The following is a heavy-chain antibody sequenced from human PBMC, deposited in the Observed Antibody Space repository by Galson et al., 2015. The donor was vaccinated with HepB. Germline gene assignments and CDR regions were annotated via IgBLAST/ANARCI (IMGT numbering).Heavy chain of an antibody. V-gene: IGHV5-10-1*01. D-gene: IGHD6-19*01. CDR3: ARHSISGWVLIDS. J-gene: IGHJ4*02. CDR2: IDPSNSYT. CDR1: GYRFPSHW. Sequence: QSGAEVKKPGESLRISCKGSGYRFPSHWISWVRQMPGKGLEWMGRIDPSNSYTQYSPSFQGHVTISADKSISTAYLQWSSLKVSDTALYYCARHSISGWVLIDSWGQGSLVTVSS.